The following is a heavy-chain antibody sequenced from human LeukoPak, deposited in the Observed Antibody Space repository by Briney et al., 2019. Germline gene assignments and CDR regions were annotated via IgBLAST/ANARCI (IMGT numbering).Heavy chain of an antibody. Sequence: GASVKVSCKASGYTFTSYYMHWVRQAPGQGLEWMGIINPSGGSTSYAQKFQGRVTMNRDTSTSTVYMELSSLRSEDTAVYYCARDVIGYYDSSGSNPYFDYWGQGTLVTVSS. V-gene: IGHV1-46*01. CDR3: ARDVIGYYDSSGSNPYFDY. CDR2: INPSGGST. D-gene: IGHD3-22*01. CDR1: GYTFTSYY. J-gene: IGHJ4*02.